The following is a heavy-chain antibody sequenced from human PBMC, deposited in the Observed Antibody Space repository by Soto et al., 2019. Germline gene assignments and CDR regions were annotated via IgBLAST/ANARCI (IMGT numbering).Heavy chain of an antibody. CDR2: IRSKAYGGTT. CDR3: ARASYSSGWHTDY. J-gene: IGHJ4*02. V-gene: IGHV3-49*04. Sequence: GGSLRLSCTASGFTFGDYAMNWVRQGPGKGLEWVGFIRSKAYGGTTEYAASVKGRFTISRDNAKNSLYLQMNSLRAEDTAVYYCARASYSSGWHTDYWGQGTLVTVS. D-gene: IGHD6-19*01. CDR1: GFTFGDYA.